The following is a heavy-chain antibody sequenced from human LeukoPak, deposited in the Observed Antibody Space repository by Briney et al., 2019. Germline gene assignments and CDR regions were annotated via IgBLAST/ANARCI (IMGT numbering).Heavy chain of an antibody. CDR3: ARDILGYGDYVYYYYGMDV. V-gene: IGHV4-4*07. Sequence: SETLSLTCTVSGGSISSYYWSWIRQPAGKGLEWIGRIYTSGSTNYNPSLKSRVIMSVATSKNQFSLKLSSVTAADTAVYYCARDILGYGDYVYYYYGMDVWGQGPTVTVSS. D-gene: IGHD4-17*01. CDR1: GGSISSYY. CDR2: IYTSGST. J-gene: IGHJ6*01.